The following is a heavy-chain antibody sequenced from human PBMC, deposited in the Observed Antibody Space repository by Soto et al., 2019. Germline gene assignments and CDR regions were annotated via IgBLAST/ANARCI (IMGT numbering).Heavy chain of an antibody. CDR3: AKARSSGYYYYFDF. J-gene: IGHJ4*02. Sequence: EVQLLESGGGLIQPGGSLRLPCAASGFTFSSYAMNWVRQAPGKGLEWVSAISGSATTTYYADSVKGRFTISRDNSKNILYLQMNSLRAEDTAIYYCAKARSSGYYYYFDFWGQGTLVTVSS. CDR2: ISGSATTT. V-gene: IGHV3-23*01. CDR1: GFTFSSYA. D-gene: IGHD3-22*01.